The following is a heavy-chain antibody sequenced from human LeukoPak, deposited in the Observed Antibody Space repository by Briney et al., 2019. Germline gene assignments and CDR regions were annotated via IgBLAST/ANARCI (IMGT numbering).Heavy chain of an antibody. CDR3: ARIAVAGGRGWSRNYYYYMDV. D-gene: IGHD6-19*01. V-gene: IGHV1-69*04. J-gene: IGHJ6*03. CDR2: IIPILGIA. Sequence: SVKVSCKASGGTFSSYAVSWVRQAPGQGLEWMGRIIPILGIANYAQKFQGRVTITADKSTSTAYMELSSLRSEDTAVYYCARIAVAGGRGWSRNYYYYMDVWGKGTTVTVSS. CDR1: GGTFSSYA.